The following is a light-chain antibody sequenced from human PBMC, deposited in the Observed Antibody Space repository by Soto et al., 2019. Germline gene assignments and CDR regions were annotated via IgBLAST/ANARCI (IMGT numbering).Light chain of an antibody. CDR3: QQYGSATDT. V-gene: IGKV3-20*01. CDR1: QSVSRNY. J-gene: IGKJ2*01. CDR2: GAS. Sequence: EIVLTQSPGTLSLSPGERATLSCRASQSVSRNYLAWYRQRPGQAPRLLIYGASSRATGIPDRFSGSGSGTDFTLTISRLEPEDFAVYYCQQYGSATDTFGQGSKLEIK.